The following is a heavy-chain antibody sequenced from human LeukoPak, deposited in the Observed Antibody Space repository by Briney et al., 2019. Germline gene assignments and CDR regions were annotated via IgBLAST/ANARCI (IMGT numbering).Heavy chain of an antibody. CDR3: ALRGRYSGYSYYYYGMDV. D-gene: IGHD5-12*01. CDR1: GGSISSYY. CDR2: IYTSGST. J-gene: IGHJ6*04. V-gene: IGHV4-4*07. Sequence: SETLSLTCTVSGGSISSYYWSWIRQPAGKGLEWIGRIYTSGSTNYNPSLKSRVTISVDTSKNQFSLKLSSVTAADTAVYYCALRGRYSGYSYYYYGMDVWGKGTTVTVSS.